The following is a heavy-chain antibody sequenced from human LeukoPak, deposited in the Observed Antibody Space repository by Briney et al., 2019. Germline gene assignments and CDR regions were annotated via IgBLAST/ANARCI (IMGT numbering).Heavy chain of an antibody. CDR1: GFTFSSYG. Sequence: GGSLRLSCAASGFTFSSYGMHWVRQAPGKGLEWVAVIWYDGTNKYYADSVKGRFTISRDNSKNTVYLQMNSLRAEDTAVYYCAKVPVAGITAAGTEDSWGQGTLVIVSS. V-gene: IGHV3-33*06. CDR3: AKVPVAGITAAGTEDS. D-gene: IGHD6-13*01. CDR2: IWYDGTNK. J-gene: IGHJ4*02.